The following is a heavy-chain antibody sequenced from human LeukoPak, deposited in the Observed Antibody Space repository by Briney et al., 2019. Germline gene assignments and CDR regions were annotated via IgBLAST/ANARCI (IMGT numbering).Heavy chain of an antibody. D-gene: IGHD6-13*01. CDR3: ATQTRAKADYYYYYYMDV. CDR2: IIPIFGTA. CDR1: GGTFSSYA. J-gene: IGHJ6*03. V-gene: IGHV1-69*13. Sequence: SVKVSCKASGGTFSSYAISWVRQAPGHGLEWMGGIIPIFGTANYAQKFQGRVTITADESTSTAYMELSSLRSEDTAVYYCATQTRAKADYYYYYYMDVWGKGTTVTVSS.